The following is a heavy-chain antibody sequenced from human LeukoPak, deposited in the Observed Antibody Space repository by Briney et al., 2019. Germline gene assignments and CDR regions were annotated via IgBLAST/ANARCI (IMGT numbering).Heavy chain of an antibody. V-gene: IGHV3-30*18. CDR3: AKERYYYDSRGYFDY. D-gene: IGHD3-22*01. CDR2: ISYDGSNK. CDR1: GFTFSSYG. J-gene: IGHJ4*02. Sequence: PGRSLRLSCAASGFTFSSYGMHWVRQAPGKGLEWVAVISYDGSNKYYADSVKGRFTISRDNSKNTLYLQMNSLRAEDTAVYYCAKERYYYDSRGYFDYWGPGTLGTVSS.